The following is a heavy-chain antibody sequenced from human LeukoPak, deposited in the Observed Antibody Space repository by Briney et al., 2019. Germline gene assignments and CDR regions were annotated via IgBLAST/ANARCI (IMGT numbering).Heavy chain of an antibody. CDR1: GYTFTGYY. Sequence: ASVKVSCKASGYTFTGYYMHWVGQAPGQGLEWMGWINPKSGGTNYAQKFQGRVTITRATSISPAYMELSRLGSDDTAVYYCASLTVVVPAANTDYWGQGTLVTVSS. J-gene: IGHJ4*02. D-gene: IGHD2-2*01. CDR3: ASLTVVVPAANTDY. CDR2: INPKSGGT. V-gene: IGHV1-2*02.